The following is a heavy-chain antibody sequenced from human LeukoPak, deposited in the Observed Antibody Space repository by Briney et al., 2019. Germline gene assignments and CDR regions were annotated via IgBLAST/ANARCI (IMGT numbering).Heavy chain of an antibody. CDR3: AREHQDIVVVPAAMGMGYNWFDP. J-gene: IGHJ5*02. CDR1: GYTFTSYY. V-gene: IGHV1-46*01. Sequence: ASVKVSCKASGYTFTSYYMHWVRRAPGQGLEWMGIINPSGGSTSYAQKFQGRVTMTRDTSTSTVYMELSSLRSEDTAVYYCAREHQDIVVVPAAMGMGYNWFDPWGQGTLVTVSS. CDR2: INPSGGST. D-gene: IGHD2-2*01.